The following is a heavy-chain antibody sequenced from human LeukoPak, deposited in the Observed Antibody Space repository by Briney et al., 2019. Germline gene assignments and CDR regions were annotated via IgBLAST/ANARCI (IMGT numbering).Heavy chain of an antibody. Sequence: ASVKVSCKASGYTFTSYYIHWVRQAPGQGLEWMGLINPSGGSTNYAQKFQGRVTMTRDTSTSTVYMELSSLRSEDTAVYYCARGLRYCSGGRCYFSPPYYYYMDVWGKGTTVTISS. V-gene: IGHV1-46*01. CDR1: GYTFTSYY. D-gene: IGHD2-15*01. CDR3: ARGLRYCSGGRCYFSPPYYYYMDV. CDR2: INPSGGST. J-gene: IGHJ6*03.